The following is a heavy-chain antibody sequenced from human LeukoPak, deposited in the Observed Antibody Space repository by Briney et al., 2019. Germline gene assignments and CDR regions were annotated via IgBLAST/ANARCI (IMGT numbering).Heavy chain of an antibody. CDR2: INPSGGST. D-gene: IGHD3-22*01. V-gene: IGHV1-46*01. J-gene: IGHJ4*02. CDR3: ARDTNPTYYYDSSGLGSFDY. CDR1: GYTFTSYY. Sequence: EASVKASCKTSGYTFTSYYMHWVRQAPGQGLEWMGIINPSGGSTSYAQKFQGRVTMTRDTSTSTVYMELSSLRSEDTAVYYCARDTNPTYYYDSSGLGSFDYWGQGTLVTVSS.